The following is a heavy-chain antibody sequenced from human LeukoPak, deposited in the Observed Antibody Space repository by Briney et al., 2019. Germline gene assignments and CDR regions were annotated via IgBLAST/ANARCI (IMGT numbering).Heavy chain of an antibody. D-gene: IGHD3-22*01. CDR3: ARFRGSGYYNWADY. J-gene: IGHJ4*02. CDR2: IYYSGST. CDR1: GGSISSYY. V-gene: IGHV4-59*08. Sequence: KTSETLSLTCTVSGGSISSYYWSWIRQPPGKGLEWIGYIYYSGSTNYNPSLKSRVTISVDTSKNQFSLKLSSVTAADTAVYYCARFRGSGYYNWADYWGQGTLVTVSS.